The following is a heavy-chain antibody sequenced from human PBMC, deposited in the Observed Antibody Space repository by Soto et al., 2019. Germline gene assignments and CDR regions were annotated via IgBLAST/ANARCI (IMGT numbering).Heavy chain of an antibody. CDR1: GFTFSSYW. CDR2: IKQDGSEK. J-gene: IGHJ6*02. CDR3: ARDNRGMDV. Sequence: GGSLRLSCAASGFTFSSYWMSWVRQAPGKGLEWVANIKQDGSEKYYVEYVKGRFTISRDNAKKSLYQQMNSLRAEEKTVYYCARDNRGMDVWGQGNPGHRLL. V-gene: IGHV3-7*01.